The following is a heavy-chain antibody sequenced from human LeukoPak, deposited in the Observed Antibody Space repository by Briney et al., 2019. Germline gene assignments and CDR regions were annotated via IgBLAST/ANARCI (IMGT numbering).Heavy chain of an antibody. Sequence: ASVKVSCKASGYTFTGYYMHWVRQAPGQGLEWMGLINPNSGGTNYAQKFQGRVTMTRDTSISTAYMELSRLRSDDTAVYYCARVDIAARVPDYWGQGTLVTVSS. CDR1: GYTFTGYY. CDR3: ARVDIAARVPDY. V-gene: IGHV1-2*02. CDR2: INPNSGGT. D-gene: IGHD6-6*01. J-gene: IGHJ4*02.